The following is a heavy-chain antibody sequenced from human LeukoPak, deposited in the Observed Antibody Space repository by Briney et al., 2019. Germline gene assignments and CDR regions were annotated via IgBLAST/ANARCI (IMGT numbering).Heavy chain of an antibody. V-gene: IGHV3-53*01. J-gene: IGHJ4*02. D-gene: IGHD3-10*01. Sequence: GGSLRLSCAASGFTVSSNYMSWVRQAPGKGLEWVSAIYTGGSTYYADSVKGRVTISRDNSKNTLFLQMNNLRTEDTAVYYCARPRHSGSLSSDYWGQGTLVTVSS. CDR1: GFTVSSNY. CDR3: ARPRHSGSLSSDY. CDR2: IYTGGST.